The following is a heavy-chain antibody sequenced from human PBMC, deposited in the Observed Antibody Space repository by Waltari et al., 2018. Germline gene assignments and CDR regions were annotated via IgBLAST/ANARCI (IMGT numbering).Heavy chain of an antibody. D-gene: IGHD3-3*01. CDR3: VRQRSADFWSGYFDL. CDR1: GDSISTSPFY. J-gene: IGHJ4*02. Sequence: QAQLQELGPGQVTPSETLSFRFAVPGDSISTSPFYWGWVRQPPGKGLVWVGSVYYNGYKFYNPSLKSRLTLSMDTSNNHFSLSLTSVTAADTAIYYCVRQRSADFWSGYFDLWGQGTLVTISS. CDR2: VYYNGYK. V-gene: IGHV4-39*01.